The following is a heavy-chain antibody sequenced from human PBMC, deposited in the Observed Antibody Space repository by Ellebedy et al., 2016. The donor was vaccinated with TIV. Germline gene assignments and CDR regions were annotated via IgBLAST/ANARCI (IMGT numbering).Heavy chain of an antibody. CDR2: IKQDGGEK. D-gene: IGHD2-8*01. J-gene: IGHJ4*02. CDR3: ARSRGVSY. CDR1: GFTFSNYW. V-gene: IGHV3-7*03. Sequence: PGGSLRLSCAASGFTFSNYWMTWVRQAPGKGPECVANIKQDGGEKYYVDSVKGRFTISRDNAKNSLYLQMNSLRAEDTAVYFCARSRGVSYWGQGTLVTVSS.